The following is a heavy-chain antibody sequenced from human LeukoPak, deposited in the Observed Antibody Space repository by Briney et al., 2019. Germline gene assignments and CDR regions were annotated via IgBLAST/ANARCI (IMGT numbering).Heavy chain of an antibody. CDR2: IYTSGST. V-gene: IGHV4-61*09. J-gene: IGHJ5*02. CDR3: ARVVELRYFDWLPNSGWFDP. CDR1: GGSISSGSYC. Sequence: SETLSLTCTVSGGSISSGSYCWSWIRQPAGKGLEWIGHIYTSGSTNYNPSLKSRATISVDTSKNQFSLKLSSVTAADTAVYYCARVVELRYFDWLPNSGWFDPWGQGTLVTVSS. D-gene: IGHD3-9*01.